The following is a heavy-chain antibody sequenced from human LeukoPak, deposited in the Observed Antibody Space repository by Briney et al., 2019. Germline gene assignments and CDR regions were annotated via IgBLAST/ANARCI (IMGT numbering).Heavy chain of an antibody. CDR2: IRYDGSNK. D-gene: IGHD3-22*01. Sequence: PGGSLRLSCAASGFTFSSYGMHWVRQAPGKGLEWVAFIRYDGSNKYYADSVKGRFTISRDNSKNTLYLQMNSLRAEDTAVYYCAKDRASGYYHDAFDIWGQGTMVTVSS. CDR3: AKDRASGYYHDAFDI. V-gene: IGHV3-30*02. CDR1: GFTFSSYG. J-gene: IGHJ3*02.